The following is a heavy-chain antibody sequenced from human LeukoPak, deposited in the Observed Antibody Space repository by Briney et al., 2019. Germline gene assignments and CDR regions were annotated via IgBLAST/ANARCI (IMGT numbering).Heavy chain of an antibody. V-gene: IGHV3-30*03. CDR2: ISSDGSNK. J-gene: IGHJ6*02. CDR3: ARDCSSTSCSIWGNYYYYYGMDV. D-gene: IGHD2-2*01. Sequence: PGGSLRLSCAASGFTFSNFGMHWVRQAPGKGLEWVAVISSDGSNKAYGDSVKGRFTISRDNSENTLSLHVDSLRAEDTAVYYCARDCSSTSCSIWGNYYYYYGMDVWGQGTTVTVSS. CDR1: GFTFSNFG.